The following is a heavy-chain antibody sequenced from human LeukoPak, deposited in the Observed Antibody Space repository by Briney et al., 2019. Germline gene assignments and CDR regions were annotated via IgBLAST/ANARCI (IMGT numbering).Heavy chain of an antibody. Sequence: PGGSLRLSCAASVFTFDDYAMHWVRQAPGKGLEWVSGISWNSGSIGYADSVKGRFTISRDNAKNSLYLQMNSLRAEDTALYYCAKDIENYDILTGYLDYWGQGTLVTVSS. CDR2: ISWNSGSI. CDR3: AKDIENYDILTGYLDY. D-gene: IGHD3-9*01. J-gene: IGHJ4*02. V-gene: IGHV3-9*01. CDR1: VFTFDDYA.